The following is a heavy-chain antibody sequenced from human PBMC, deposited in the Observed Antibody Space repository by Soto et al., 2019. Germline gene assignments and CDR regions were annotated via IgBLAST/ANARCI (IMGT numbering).Heavy chain of an antibody. D-gene: IGHD5-18*01. CDR2: IIPMLGIA. J-gene: IGHJ4*02. V-gene: IGHV1-69*02. CDR3: ANRGYSYGFVIY. Sequence: QVQLVQSGAEVKKPGSSVKVSCKASGGTFSSYTFSWVRQAPGXGLEWMGRIIPMLGIANYAQKFQGRVTITADKSTSTAYMELSSLRSEDTAVYYCANRGYSYGFVIYWGQGTLVTVSS. CDR1: GGTFSSYT.